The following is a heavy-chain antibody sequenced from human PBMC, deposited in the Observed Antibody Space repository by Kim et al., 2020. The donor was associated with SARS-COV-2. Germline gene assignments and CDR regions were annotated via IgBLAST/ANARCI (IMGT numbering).Heavy chain of an antibody. Sequence: SETLSLTCTVSGGSISSYYWSWIRQPPGKGLEWIGYIYYSGSTNYNPSLKSRVTISVDTSKNQFSLKLSSVTAADTAVYYCARVRPDTAMVNPSPYYYYGMDVWGQGTTVTVSS. CDR2: IYYSGST. CDR3: ARVRPDTAMVNPSPYYYYGMDV. CDR1: GGSISSYY. V-gene: IGHV4-59*01. D-gene: IGHD5-18*01. J-gene: IGHJ6*02.